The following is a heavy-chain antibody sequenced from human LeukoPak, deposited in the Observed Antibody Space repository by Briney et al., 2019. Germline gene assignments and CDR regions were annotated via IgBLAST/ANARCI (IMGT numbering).Heavy chain of an antibody. V-gene: IGHV4-31*03. CDR1: GGSISSGGYY. Sequence: SQALSLTCTVSGGSISSGGYYWSWIRQHPGKGLEWIGYIYYSGSTYYNPSLKSRVTILVDTSKNQFSLKLSSVTAADTAVYYCARVRGPTNQRIDYWGQGTLVTVSS. CDR2: IYYSGST. CDR3: ARVRGPTNQRIDY. D-gene: IGHD5-12*01. J-gene: IGHJ4*02.